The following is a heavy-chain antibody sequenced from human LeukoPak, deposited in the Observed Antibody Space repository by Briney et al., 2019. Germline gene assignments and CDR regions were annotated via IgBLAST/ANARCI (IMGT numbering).Heavy chain of an antibody. CDR3: ATRYCSSTSCYLDY. D-gene: IGHD2-2*01. CDR1: GGTFSSYA. V-gene: IGHV1-69*01. Sequence: GSSVKVSCKASGGTFSSYAISWVRQAPGQGLEWMGGIIPIFGTANYAQKFQGRVTITADESTSTAYMELSSLRSEDTAVYYCATRYCSSTSCYLDYWGQGTLVTVSS. CDR2: IIPIFGTA. J-gene: IGHJ4*02.